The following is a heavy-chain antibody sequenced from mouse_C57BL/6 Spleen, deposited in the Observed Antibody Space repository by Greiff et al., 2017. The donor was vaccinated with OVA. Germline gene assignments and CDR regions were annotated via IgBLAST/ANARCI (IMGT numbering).Heavy chain of an antibody. CDR1: GYTFTTYP. CDR3: ARQGYYGSSYYFDY. D-gene: IGHD1-1*01. CDR2: FHPYNDDT. J-gene: IGHJ2*01. V-gene: IGHV1-47*01. Sequence: QVQLQQSGAELVKPGASVKMSCKASGYTFTTYPIEWMKQNHGKSLEWIGNFHPYNDDTKYNEKFKGKATLTVEKSSSTVYLELSRLTSDDSAVYDGARQGYYGSSYYFDYWGQGTTLTVSS.